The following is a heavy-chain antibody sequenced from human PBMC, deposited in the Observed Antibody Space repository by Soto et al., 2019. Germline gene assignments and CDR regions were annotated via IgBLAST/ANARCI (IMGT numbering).Heavy chain of an antibody. V-gene: IGHV1-2*04. Sequence: ASVKVSCKASGGTFSSYAINWVRQAPGQGLEWLGRINPKSGGTSTAQKFQGWVTMTRDRSISTVYMELTRLRSDDTAVYFCARGHSTDCSNGVCSFFYNHEMDVWGQGTTVTVSS. CDR1: GGTFSSYA. CDR3: ARGHSTDCSNGVCSFFYNHEMDV. J-gene: IGHJ6*02. CDR2: INPKSGGT. D-gene: IGHD2-8*01.